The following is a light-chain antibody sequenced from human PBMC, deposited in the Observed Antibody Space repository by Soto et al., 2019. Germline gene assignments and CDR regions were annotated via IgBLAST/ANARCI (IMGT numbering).Light chain of an antibody. V-gene: IGLV2-14*01. J-gene: IGLJ1*01. Sequence: QSALTQPASVSGSPGQSIAISCTGTSSDVGAYDYVSWYQQHPGKAPKVMIYDVSNRPSGVSNRFSGSKSDNTASLTISGLHAEDEADYYCSSYTSSSTYVFGTGTKVTVL. CDR1: SSDVGAYDY. CDR3: SSYTSSSTYV. CDR2: DVS.